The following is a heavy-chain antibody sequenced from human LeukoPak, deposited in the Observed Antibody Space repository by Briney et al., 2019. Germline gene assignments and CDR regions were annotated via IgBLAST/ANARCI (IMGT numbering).Heavy chain of an antibody. V-gene: IGHV3-15*01. D-gene: IGHD3-10*02. CDR1: GFTFSNAW. CDR2: IKSKTDGGTT. Sequence: GGSLRLSCAASGFTFSNAWMSWVRQAPGKGLEWVGRIKSKTDGGTTDFSAPVKGRFIISRDDSKNTLYLQMNSLRAEDTAVYYCAELGITMIGGVWGKGTTVTISS. CDR3: AELGITMIGGV. J-gene: IGHJ6*04.